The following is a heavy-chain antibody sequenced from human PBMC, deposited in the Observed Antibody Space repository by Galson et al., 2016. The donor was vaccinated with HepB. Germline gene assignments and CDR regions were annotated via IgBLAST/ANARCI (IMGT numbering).Heavy chain of an antibody. CDR1: GFTFTSYA. CDR3: LRSIGF. V-gene: IGHV3-48*02. Sequence: SLRLSCAASGFTFTSYAMSWVRQPPGKGLEWLSYISASGRSDHYADSVKGRFTISRDNAKNSVYLQMNSLRDEDTAVYYCLRSIGFWGQGTLVTVSS. J-gene: IGHJ4*02. CDR2: ISASGRSD.